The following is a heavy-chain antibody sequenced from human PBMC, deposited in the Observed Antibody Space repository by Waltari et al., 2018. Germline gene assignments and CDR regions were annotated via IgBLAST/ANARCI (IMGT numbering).Heavy chain of an antibody. D-gene: IGHD4-17*01. CDR2: IIPSFGTA. V-gene: IGHV1-69*01. J-gene: IGHJ6*02. CDR3: ARSPYGDYTSQGGMDV. CDR1: GGTFSSYA. Sequence: QVQLVQSGAEVKKPGSSVKVSCKASGGTFSSYAISWVRQAPGQGLEWMGGIIPSFGTANYAQKFQGRVTITADESTSTAYMELSSLRSEDTAVYYCARSPYGDYTSQGGMDVWGQGTTVTVSS.